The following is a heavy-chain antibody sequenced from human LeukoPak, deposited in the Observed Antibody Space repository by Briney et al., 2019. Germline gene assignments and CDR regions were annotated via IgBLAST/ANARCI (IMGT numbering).Heavy chain of an antibody. D-gene: IGHD3-10*01. Sequence: GGSLRLSCAASGFTFSSYAMSWVRQAPGKGLEWVSAISGSGGSTYYADSVKGRFTISRGNSKNTLYLQMNSLRAEDTAVYYCPKELGRITMVRGVITDAFDIWGQGTMVTVSS. CDR2: ISGSGGST. CDR1: GFTFSSYA. CDR3: PKELGRITMVRGVITDAFDI. J-gene: IGHJ3*02. V-gene: IGHV3-23*01.